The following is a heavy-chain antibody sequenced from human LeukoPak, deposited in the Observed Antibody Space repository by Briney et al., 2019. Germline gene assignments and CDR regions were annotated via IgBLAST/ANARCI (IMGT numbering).Heavy chain of an antibody. CDR3: AKVLQGGSSWHFDY. V-gene: IGHV4-61*02. D-gene: IGHD6-13*01. Sequence: SQTLSLTCTVSGGSISSGSYYWSWIRQPAGKGLEWIGRIYTSGSTNYNPSLKSRVTISVDTSKNQFSLKLSSVTAADTAVYYCAKVLQGGSSWHFDYWGQGTLVTVSS. CDR1: GGSISSGSYY. CDR2: IYTSGST. J-gene: IGHJ4*02.